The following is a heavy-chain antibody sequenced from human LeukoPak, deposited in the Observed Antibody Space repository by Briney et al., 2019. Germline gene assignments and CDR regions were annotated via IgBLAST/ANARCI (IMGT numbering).Heavy chain of an antibody. CDR1: GYTFTSYG. J-gene: IGHJ4*02. CDR2: ISPYNGNT. D-gene: IGHD3-22*01. Sequence: ASVKVSCKASGYTFTSYGISWVRQAPGQGLEWMGWISPYNGNTDYAQKFQGRVTVTTDTFTSTAYMDLRSLRSDDTAVYYCARKLYDSSRYGQTYYFDNWGQGTLVTVSS. CDR3: ARKLYDSSRYGQTYYFDN. V-gene: IGHV1-18*01.